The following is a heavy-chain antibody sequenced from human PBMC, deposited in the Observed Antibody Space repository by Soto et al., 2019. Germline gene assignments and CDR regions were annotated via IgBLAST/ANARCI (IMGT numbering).Heavy chain of an antibody. CDR1: GFTFDDNA. D-gene: IGHD3-16*01. Sequence: QPGGSLRLSCAVSGFTFDDNAMHWVRQAPEKGLEWVSGINWKSDIGYADSVKGRFTISRDNAENSLYLQMNSLRAEDMALYYCAISQDRGGRTTFIYWGQGTQVTVSS. J-gene: IGHJ4*02. CDR2: INWKSDI. V-gene: IGHV3-9*03. CDR3: AISQDRGGRTTFIY.